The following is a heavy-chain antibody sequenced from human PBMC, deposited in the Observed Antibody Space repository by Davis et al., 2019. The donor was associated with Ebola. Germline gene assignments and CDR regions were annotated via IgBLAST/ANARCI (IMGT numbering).Heavy chain of an antibody. J-gene: IGHJ4*02. CDR1: GGSFSGYY. CDR3: ARRTLGYCSSTRCYSPFHY. V-gene: IGHV4-34*01. CDR2: INHSGST. Sequence: MPSETLSLTCAVYGGSFSGYYWSWIRQPPGKGLEWIGEINHSGSTNYNPSLKSRVTISVDTSKNQFSLKLSSVTAADTAVCYCARRTLGYCSSTRCYSPFHYWGQGTLVTVSS. D-gene: IGHD2-2*01.